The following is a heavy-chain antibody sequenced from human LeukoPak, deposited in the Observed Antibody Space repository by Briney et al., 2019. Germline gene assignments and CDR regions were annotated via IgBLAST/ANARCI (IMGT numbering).Heavy chain of an antibody. CDR2: IHNVGFT. D-gene: IGHD4-11*01. CDR3: ASETDYSHPNWFDP. J-gene: IGHJ5*02. Sequence: GSLRLSCAASGFTFSSYWMSWVRQAPGKGLEWIGQIHNVGFTKYNPSLKSRVTISVDKSKNHFSLKLNSVTAADTALYYCASETDYSHPNWFDPWGQGILVTVSS. CDR1: GFTFSSYW. V-gene: IGHV4-4*02.